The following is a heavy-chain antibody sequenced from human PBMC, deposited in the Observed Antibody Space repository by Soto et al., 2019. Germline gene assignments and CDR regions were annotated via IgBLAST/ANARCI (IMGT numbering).Heavy chain of an antibody. CDR1: GFTFSGYT. CDR2: ISSSASYL. V-gene: IGHV3-21*01. CDR3: SIGPRRSGGGVY. Sequence: EVQLVESGGGLAKPGGSLRLSFAASGFTFSGYTMNWVRQAPGKGLEWVSSISSSASYLYYAASVKGRFTIARDNTKDSLHLQMKSQRVGDAGVYDLSIGPRRSGGGVYWGRGTLVNVSS. J-gene: IGHJ4*02. D-gene: IGHD2-8*02.